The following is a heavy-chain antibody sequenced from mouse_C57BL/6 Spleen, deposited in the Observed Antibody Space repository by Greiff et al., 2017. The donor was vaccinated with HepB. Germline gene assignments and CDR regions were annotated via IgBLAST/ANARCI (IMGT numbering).Heavy chain of an antibody. Sequence: EVHLVESGGGLVQPGGSMKLSCAASGFTFSDAWMDWVRQSPEKGLEWVAEIRNKANNHATYYAESVKGRFTISRDDSKSSVYLQMNSLRAEDTGIYYCTSIYYYGSTGYAMDYWGQGTSVTVSS. CDR2: IRNKANNHAT. D-gene: IGHD1-1*01. CDR3: TSIYYYGSTGYAMDY. V-gene: IGHV6-6*01. CDR1: GFTFSDAW. J-gene: IGHJ4*01.